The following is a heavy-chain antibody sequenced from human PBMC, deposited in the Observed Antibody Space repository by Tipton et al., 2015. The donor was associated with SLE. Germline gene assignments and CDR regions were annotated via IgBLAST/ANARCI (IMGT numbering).Heavy chain of an antibody. V-gene: IGHV4-59*11. CDR3: ARDLRSMATVTRGFDL. Sequence: TLSLTCTVSGGSISSHYWSWIRQPPGKGLEWIGYIYYSGSTNYNPSLKSRVTILVDTSKNQFSLKLSSVTAADTAVYYCARDLRSMATVTRGFDLWGRGTLVTVSS. J-gene: IGHJ2*01. D-gene: IGHD4-17*01. CDR2: IYYSGST. CDR1: GGSISSHY.